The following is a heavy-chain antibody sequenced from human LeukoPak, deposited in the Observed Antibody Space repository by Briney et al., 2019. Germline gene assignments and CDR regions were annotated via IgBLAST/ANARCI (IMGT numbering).Heavy chain of an antibody. CDR2: ISYDGITK. D-gene: IGHD1-26*01. CDR3: ARDLSERYSTDY. Sequence: QPGRSLGLSCAVSGFTFSNYAIPWVRQAPGKGLEWVAFISYDGITKYYADSVKGRFTISRDNSQNTLDLQMNSLRAEDTAVYYCARDLSERYSTDYWGQGTLVTVSS. J-gene: IGHJ4*02. CDR1: GFTFSNYA. V-gene: IGHV3-30-3*01.